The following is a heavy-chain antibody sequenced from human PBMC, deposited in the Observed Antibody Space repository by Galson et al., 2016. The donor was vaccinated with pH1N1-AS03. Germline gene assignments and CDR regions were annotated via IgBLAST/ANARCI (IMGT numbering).Heavy chain of an antibody. Sequence: LSLTCTVSGGSISSFYWSWIRQPPGKGLEWIGYIYYTGNTIYNPSLNNRATISRDTFRKQISLTLISVTAADTAVYYCARENDHFYYMDVCGKGTAVTVSS. J-gene: IGHJ6*03. CDR1: GGSISSFY. CDR3: ARENDHFYYMDV. V-gene: IGHV4-59*01. CDR2: IYYTGNT. D-gene: IGHD3-16*01.